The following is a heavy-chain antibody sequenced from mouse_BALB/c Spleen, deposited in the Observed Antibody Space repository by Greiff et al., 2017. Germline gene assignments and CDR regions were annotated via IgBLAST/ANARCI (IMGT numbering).Heavy chain of an antibody. V-gene: IGHV14-3*02. CDR2: IDPANGNT. D-gene: IGHD2-4*01. CDR1: GFNIKDTY. Sequence: VQLKESGAELVKPGASVKLSCTASGFNIKDTYMHWVKQRPEQGLEWIGRIDPANGNTKYDPKFQGKATITADTSSNTAYLQLSSLTSEDTAVYYCARDDYDRGAWWGQGTLVTVSA. CDR3: ARDDYDRGAW. J-gene: IGHJ3*02.